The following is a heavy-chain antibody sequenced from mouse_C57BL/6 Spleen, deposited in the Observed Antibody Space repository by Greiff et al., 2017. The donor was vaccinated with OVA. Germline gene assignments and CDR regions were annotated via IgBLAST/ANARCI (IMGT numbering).Heavy chain of an antibody. Sequence: QVQLQQSGPGLVAPSQSLSITCTASGFSLTSYAISWVRQPPGKGLEWLGVIWTGGGTNYNSALKSRQSISKDNSKSQVFLKMNSLQTDDTSRYYCARRELRDAWFGYWGQGTPVTVSA. CDR1: GFSLTSYA. D-gene: IGHD2-12*01. CDR3: ARRELRDAWFGY. J-gene: IGHJ3*01. CDR2: IWTGGGT. V-gene: IGHV2-9-1*01.